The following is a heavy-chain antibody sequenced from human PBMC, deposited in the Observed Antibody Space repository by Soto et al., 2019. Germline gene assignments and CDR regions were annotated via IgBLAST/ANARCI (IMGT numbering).Heavy chain of an antibody. D-gene: IGHD2-2*01. J-gene: IGHJ4*02. CDR3: AKDRSSTSCYAFDY. Sequence: VQLLESGGGLVQPGGSLRLSCAASGFTFRNYAMSWARQAPGKGLEWVSAISGSGGTTHYADSVKGRFTISRDNSKNTLYLQMNSLRVEDTAVYYCAKDRSSTSCYAFDYWGQGSLVTVSS. CDR2: ISGSGGTT. CDR1: GFTFRNYA. V-gene: IGHV3-23*01.